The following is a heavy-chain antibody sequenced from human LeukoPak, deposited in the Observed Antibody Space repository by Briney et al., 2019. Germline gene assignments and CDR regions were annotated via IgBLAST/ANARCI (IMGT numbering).Heavy chain of an antibody. V-gene: IGHV3-23*01. Sequence: PAGFLRLSCAASGFTFSSYARSWVRQPPGKGLEWVWAISGGGGSTYYAGSMKGGFTISRHNSKNTLYLQMNSLTAEDTAVYYCAKDLHSSGRHHEKDYWGQGTLVTVSS. CDR2: ISGGGGST. D-gene: IGHD6-19*01. CDR1: GFTFSSYA. CDR3: AKDLHSSGRHHEKDY. J-gene: IGHJ4*02.